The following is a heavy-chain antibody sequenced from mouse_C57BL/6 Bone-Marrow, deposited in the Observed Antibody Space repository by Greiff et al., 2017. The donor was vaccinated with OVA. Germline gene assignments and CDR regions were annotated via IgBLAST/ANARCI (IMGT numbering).Heavy chain of an antibody. J-gene: IGHJ2*01. Sequence: EVKLVESGGGLVQPGESLKLSCESNEYEFPYHDMSWVRQTPETRLALVAAINSDGGSTYYPDTMERRFIISRDNTKKTLYLQMSSLRPEETALDYCASLPGYNIDYWCQGTTLTVSA. V-gene: IGHV5-2*01. CDR1: EYEFPYHD. CDR3: ASLPGYNIDY. D-gene: IGHD2-14*01. CDR2: INSDGGST.